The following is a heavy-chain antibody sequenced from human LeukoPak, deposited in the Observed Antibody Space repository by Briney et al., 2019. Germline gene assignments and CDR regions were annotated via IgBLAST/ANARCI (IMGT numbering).Heavy chain of an antibody. J-gene: IGHJ4*02. Sequence: ASVKVSCKASGGTFSSYAISWVRQAPGQGLEWMGGIIPIFGTANYAQKFQGRVTITADESTSTAYMDLSSLRSEDTAVYYCAGDVGYCSSTSCYAFINFDYWGQGTLVTVSS. CDR1: GGTFSSYA. V-gene: IGHV1-69*13. CDR2: IIPIFGTA. CDR3: AGDVGYCSSTSCYAFINFDY. D-gene: IGHD2-2*01.